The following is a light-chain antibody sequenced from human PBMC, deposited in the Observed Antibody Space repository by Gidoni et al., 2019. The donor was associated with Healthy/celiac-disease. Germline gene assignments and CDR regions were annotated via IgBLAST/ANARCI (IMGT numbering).Light chain of an antibody. CDR1: QGISSY. J-gene: IGKJ4*01. V-gene: IGKV1-9*01. CDR2: ASS. Sequence: DIQLTQSPSFRAASVGARVTITCRASQGISSYLAWYQQKPGKAPKLLIYASSTLQSGVPSRFSGSGSGTDFTLTISSLQPEDFATYSCQQLNSYPLTFGGGTEVEI. CDR3: QQLNSYPLT.